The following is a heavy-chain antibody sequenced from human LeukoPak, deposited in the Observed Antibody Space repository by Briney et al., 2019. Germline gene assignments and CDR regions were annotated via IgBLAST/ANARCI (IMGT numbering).Heavy chain of an antibody. J-gene: IGHJ6*02. V-gene: IGHV4-38-2*02. CDR3: ARAPYGDYYYYYGMDV. CDR2: IYHSGST. Sequence: SETLSLTCTVSGYSISSGYYWGWIRQPPGKGLEWIGSIYHSGSTYYNPSLKSRVTISVDTSKNQFSLKLSSVTAADTAVYYCARAPYGDYYYYYGMDVWGQGTTVTVSS. CDR1: GYSISSGYY. D-gene: IGHD4-17*01.